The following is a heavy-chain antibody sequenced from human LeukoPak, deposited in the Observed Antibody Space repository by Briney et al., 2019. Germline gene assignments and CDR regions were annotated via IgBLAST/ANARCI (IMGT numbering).Heavy chain of an antibody. Sequence: TGGSLRLSCAASGFTFDDYAMHWVRQAPGKGLEWVSGISWNSGSIGYADSVKGRFTISRDNAKNSLYLQMNSLRAEDTALYYRAKAKMTGSFMDYWGQGTLVTVSS. CDR2: ISWNSGSI. CDR3: AKAKMTGSFMDY. D-gene: IGHD3-10*01. J-gene: IGHJ4*02. V-gene: IGHV3-9*01. CDR1: GFTFDDYA.